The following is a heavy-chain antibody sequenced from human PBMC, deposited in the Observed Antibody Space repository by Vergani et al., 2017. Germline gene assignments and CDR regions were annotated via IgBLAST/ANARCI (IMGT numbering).Heavy chain of an antibody. D-gene: IGHD2-21*01. V-gene: IGHV3-9*01. CDR2: ISWNSGSI. J-gene: IGHJ3*02. Sequence: EVQLVESGGGLVQPGRSLRLSCAASGFTFDDYAMHWVRQAPGKGLEWVSGISWNSGSIGYADSVKGRFTISRDSSKNTLFLQMNSLRTEDTAVYYCARDLPHIVVFGAFDIWGQGTMVTVSS. CDR3: ARDLPHIVVFGAFDI. CDR1: GFTFDDYA.